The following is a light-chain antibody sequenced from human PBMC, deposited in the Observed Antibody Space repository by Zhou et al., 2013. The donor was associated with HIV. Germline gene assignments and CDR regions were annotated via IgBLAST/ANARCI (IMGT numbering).Light chain of an antibody. CDR1: QAINNY. CDR2: ATS. J-gene: IGKJ1*01. V-gene: IGKV1-27*01. CDR3: QKYDAAPWT. Sequence: DIQMTQSPSSLSASVGDRVTITCRASQAINNYLAWFQHKPGKLPNLLIYATSTLQSGVPSRFTGSGSGTVFTLTISSLQPEDVATYYCQKYDAAPWTFGQGTKVEIK.